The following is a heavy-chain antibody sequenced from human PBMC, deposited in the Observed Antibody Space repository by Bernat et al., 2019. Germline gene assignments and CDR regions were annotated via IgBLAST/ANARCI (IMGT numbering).Heavy chain of an antibody. Sequence: QVQLQESGPGLVQPSETLSLTCTVSGGSISSSYWNWIRQPPGKGLEWIGYIDDTGSTNYNPSLKSRVTISLATSKNQFSLKLTSVTAADTALYYCARGGPYNDFWSGYEGRYYHYAMDVWGQGTTVTVSS. CDR1: GGSISSSY. V-gene: IGHV4-59*01. CDR2: IDDTGST. CDR3: ARGGPYNDFWSGYEGRYYHYAMDV. D-gene: IGHD3-3*01. J-gene: IGHJ6*02.